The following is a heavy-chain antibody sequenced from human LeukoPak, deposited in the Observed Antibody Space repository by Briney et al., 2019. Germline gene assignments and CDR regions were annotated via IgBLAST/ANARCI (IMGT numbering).Heavy chain of an antibody. J-gene: IGHJ5*02. Sequence: SETLSLTCTVSGASVSSGHYDWSWIRQPAGKRLEWIGRVYTSGSTRYSPFFRSRVTISLDTSRNQLSLRLNSVTAADTAVYYCARQVFPSSSITMIISWFDPWGQGTLVTVSS. CDR3: ARQVFPSSSITMIISWFDP. V-gene: IGHV4-61*02. D-gene: IGHD3-22*01. CDR1: GASVSSGHYD. CDR2: VYTSGST.